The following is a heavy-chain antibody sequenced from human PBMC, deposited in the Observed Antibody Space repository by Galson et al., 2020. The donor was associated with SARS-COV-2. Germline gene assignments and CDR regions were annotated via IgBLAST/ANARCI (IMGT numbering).Heavy chain of an antibody. D-gene: IGHD3-22*01. V-gene: IGHV1-24*01. CDR3: ATDRLLFGYRSGYYDY. J-gene: IGHJ4*02. Sequence: ASVKVSCKVSGYTLTELSMHWVRQAPGKGLEWMGGFDPEDGETIYAQKFQGRVTMTEDTSTDTAYMELSSLRSEDTAVYYCATDRLLFGYRSGYYDYWGQGTLVTVSS. CDR2: FDPEDGET. CDR1: GYTLTELS.